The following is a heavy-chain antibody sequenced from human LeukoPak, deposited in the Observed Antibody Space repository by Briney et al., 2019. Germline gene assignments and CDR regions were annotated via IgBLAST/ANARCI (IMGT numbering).Heavy chain of an antibody. J-gene: IGHJ6*02. V-gene: IGHV4-59*01. CDR3: ARVPNYYYYGMDV. Sequence: PSETLSLTCTVSGGSISSYYWSWIRLPPGKGLEWIGYIYYSGSTNYNPSLKSRVTISVDTSKNQFSLKLSSVTAADTAVYYCARVPNYYYYGMDVWGQGTTVTVSS. CDR1: GGSISSYY. CDR2: IYYSGST.